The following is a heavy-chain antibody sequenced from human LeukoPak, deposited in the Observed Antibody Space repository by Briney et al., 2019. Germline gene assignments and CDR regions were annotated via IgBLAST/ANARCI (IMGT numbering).Heavy chain of an antibody. CDR1: GFTFSRYW. CDR3: ARVDWSGYSSGLDY. CDR2: IKQDGSEK. D-gene: IGHD3-3*01. V-gene: IGHV3-7*01. J-gene: IGHJ4*02. Sequence: SGGSLRLSCAASGFTFSRYWMSWVRQAPGKGLELVANIKQDGSEKLYLDSVRGRFTISRDNAKNSLYLQMNSLRAEDTAVYYCARVDWSGYSSGLDYWGQGTLVTVSS.